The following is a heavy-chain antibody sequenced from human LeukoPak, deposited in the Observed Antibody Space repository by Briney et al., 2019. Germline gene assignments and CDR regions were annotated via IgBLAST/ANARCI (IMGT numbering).Heavy chain of an antibody. CDR3: ARVASNYDFDY. CDR2: ISGTSNTI. V-gene: IGHV3-48*04. J-gene: IGHJ4*02. CDR1: GFTFSTYS. Sequence: GGSLRLSCVASGFTFSTYSMNWVRQAPGKGLEWVSYISGTSNTIYYADSVKGRFTISRDNAQNSLYLQMNSLRAEDTALYYCARVASNYDFDYWGQGTLVTVSS. D-gene: IGHD4-11*01.